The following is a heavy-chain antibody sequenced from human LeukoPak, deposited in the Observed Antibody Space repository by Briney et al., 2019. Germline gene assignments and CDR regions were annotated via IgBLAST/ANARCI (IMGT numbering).Heavy chain of an antibody. Sequence: GSLRLSCAASGFTFSNYAMNWVRQAPGKGLEWIGEINHSGSTNYNPSLKSRVTISVDTSKNQFSLKLSSVTAADTAVYYCARKGFWSGYSDWGQGTLVTVSS. J-gene: IGHJ4*02. V-gene: IGHV4-34*01. CDR3: ARKGFWSGYSD. D-gene: IGHD3-3*01. CDR1: GFTFSNYA. CDR2: INHSGST.